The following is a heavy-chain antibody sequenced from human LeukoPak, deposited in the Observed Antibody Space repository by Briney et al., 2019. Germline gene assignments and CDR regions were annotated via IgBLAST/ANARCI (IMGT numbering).Heavy chain of an antibody. Sequence: ASVKVSCKASGYTFTSYGISWVRQAPGQGLEWMGWISAYNGNTNYAQKLQGRVTMTTDTSTSTAYMELRSLRSDDTAVHYCARGDPIAVAGTRYFQHWGQGTLVTVSS. CDR3: ARGDPIAVAGTRYFQH. D-gene: IGHD6-19*01. CDR1: GYTFTSYG. CDR2: ISAYNGNT. V-gene: IGHV1-18*01. J-gene: IGHJ1*01.